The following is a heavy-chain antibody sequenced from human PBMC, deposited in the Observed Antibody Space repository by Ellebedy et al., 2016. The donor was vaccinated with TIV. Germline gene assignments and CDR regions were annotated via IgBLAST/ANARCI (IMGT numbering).Heavy chain of an antibody. Sequence: AASVKVSCKASVYTFTSYDINWVRQASGHGLEWMAWMTPKSGNTGYAQRFQGRVTLTRDTSISTAYLELSSLRSEDTAVYYCVVMASTWGQGTLVTVSS. CDR3: VVMAST. CDR2: MTPKSGNT. CDR1: VYTFTSYD. J-gene: IGHJ5*02. V-gene: IGHV1-8*01. D-gene: IGHD3-22*01.